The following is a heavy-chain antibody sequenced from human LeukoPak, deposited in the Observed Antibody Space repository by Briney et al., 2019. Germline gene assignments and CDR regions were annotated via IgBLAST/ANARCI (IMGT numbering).Heavy chain of an antibody. V-gene: IGHV1-2*02. Sequence: ASVKVSCKASGYTFTGYYMHWVRQAPGQGLEWMGWINPNSGGTNYAQKFQGRVTMTRDTFISTAYMELSRLRSDDTAVYYCARARYCSSTSCYGDYWGQGTLVTVSS. CDR2: INPNSGGT. CDR3: ARARYCSSTSCYGDY. CDR1: GYTFTGYY. J-gene: IGHJ4*02. D-gene: IGHD2-2*01.